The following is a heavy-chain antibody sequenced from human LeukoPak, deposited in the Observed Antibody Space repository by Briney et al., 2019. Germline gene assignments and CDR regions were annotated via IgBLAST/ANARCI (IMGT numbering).Heavy chain of an antibody. CDR1: GYTFTDYY. CDR2: INPNSGVT. J-gene: IGHJ4*02. CDR3: AKETSSGWYIDY. D-gene: IGHD6-19*01. V-gene: IGHV1-2*02. Sequence: ASVKVSCKASGYTFTDYYIHWVRQAPGQGLEWMGWINPNSGVTNYAQKFQGRVTMTRDTSITTAYMELSRLRSDDTAVYYCAKETSSGWYIDYWGQGTLVTVSS.